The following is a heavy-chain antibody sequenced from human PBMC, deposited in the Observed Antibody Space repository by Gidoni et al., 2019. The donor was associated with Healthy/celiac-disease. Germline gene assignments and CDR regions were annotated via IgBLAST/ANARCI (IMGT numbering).Heavy chain of an antibody. CDR1: GYTFTSYD. CDR2: MNPNSGNT. CDR3: ARDHYQYDFWSYGMDV. V-gene: IGHV1-8*01. D-gene: IGHD3-3*01. Sequence: QVQLVQSGAEVKKPGASVKVSCTASGYTFTSYDINWVRQATGQGLEWMGWMNPNSGNTGYAQKFQGRVTMTRNTSISTAYMELSSLRSEDTAVYYCARDHYQYDFWSYGMDVWGQGTTVTVSS. J-gene: IGHJ6*02.